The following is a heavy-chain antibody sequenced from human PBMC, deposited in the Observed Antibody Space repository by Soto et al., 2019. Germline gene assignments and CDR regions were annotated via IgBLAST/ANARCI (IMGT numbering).Heavy chain of an antibody. D-gene: IGHD4-17*01. CDR3: TSLYSDPRNY. J-gene: IGHJ4*02. CDR1: GFTFSTYS. CDR2: ISSSDSTI. Sequence: GGSLRLSCAASGFTFSTYSMNWVRQAPGKGLEWISYISSSDSTIKYADSVKGRFTISRDNAKNSLYLQMNSLRAEDTAVYYCTSLYSDPRNYWGQGTLVTVSS. V-gene: IGHV3-48*01.